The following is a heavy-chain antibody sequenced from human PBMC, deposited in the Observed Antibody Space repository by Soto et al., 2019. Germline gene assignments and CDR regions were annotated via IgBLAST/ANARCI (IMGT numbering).Heavy chain of an antibody. CDR1: GFTFSDYS. J-gene: IGHJ4*02. Sequence: GGSPRLSCAASGFTFSDYSMIWVRQAPGKGLEWVSYISSSASSIYYAASLKGRFTISRDNARDSLYLQMNSLKDEDTAVYYCVRDGCTGGVCFLRYWGQGTLVTVSS. CDR2: ISSSASSI. V-gene: IGHV3-48*02. D-gene: IGHD2-8*02. CDR3: VRDGCTGGVCFLRY.